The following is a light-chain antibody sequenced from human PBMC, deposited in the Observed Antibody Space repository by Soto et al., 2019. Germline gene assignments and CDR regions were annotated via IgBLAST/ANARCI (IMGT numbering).Light chain of an antibody. J-gene: IGLJ3*02. CDR2: YDS. Sequence: SYELTQPPSVSVAPGKTARITCGGNNSGSKSVHWYQQKPGQAPVLVIYYDSDRPSGIPERFSGSNSGNTATLTISRVAAGDEADYYCQVWDSSSDHPVFGGGTKLTVL. CDR1: NSGSKS. CDR3: QVWDSSSDHPV. V-gene: IGLV3-21*04.